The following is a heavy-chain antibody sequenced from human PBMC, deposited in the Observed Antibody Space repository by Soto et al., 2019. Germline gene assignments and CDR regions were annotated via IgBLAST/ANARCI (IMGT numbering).Heavy chain of an antibody. CDR1: GYTFTNYY. Sequence: QVQLVQSGAEVKNPGASVKLSCKASGYTFTNYYLHWVRQAPGQGLEWVGLINPSARSASYAQKLRGRLTMDRDTSTTTVYMELSRLTSGDPAVYYCARDNSAANGVLDHWGLGTLVTVSS. CDR2: INPSARSA. D-gene: IGHD1-1*01. J-gene: IGHJ4*02. CDR3: ARDNSAANGVLDH. V-gene: IGHV1-46*04.